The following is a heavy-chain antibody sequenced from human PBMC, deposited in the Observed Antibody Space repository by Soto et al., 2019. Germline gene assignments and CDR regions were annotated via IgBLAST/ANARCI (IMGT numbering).Heavy chain of an antibody. Sequence: QVQLVQSGAEVRKPGSSVKVYCHSSGDSFNDYPVTWVRQAPGQGLEWMGGTIPVSGTTNYAQEFQGRVTITADVSTSTVYMELSSLKYEDTALYYCASSYGVSWYGDFWGQGTLVPVSS. V-gene: IGHV1-69*01. CDR2: TIPVSGTT. CDR1: GDSFNDYP. J-gene: IGHJ4*02. D-gene: IGHD6-13*01. CDR3: ASSYGVSWYGDF.